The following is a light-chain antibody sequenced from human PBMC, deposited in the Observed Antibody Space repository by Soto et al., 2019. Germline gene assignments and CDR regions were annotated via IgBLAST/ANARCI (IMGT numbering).Light chain of an antibody. CDR3: QQYNSWPPWT. CDR2: GAS. CDR1: RNINSN. J-gene: IGKJ1*01. Sequence: EIVMTQSPATLSVSPGDRATLSCRASRNINSNLAWYQQNPDQPPRLLIYGASTRATGIPARFSGSGSGTEFTLTISSLQSEDFAVYFCQQYNSWPPWTFGQGTEVEIK. V-gene: IGKV3-15*01.